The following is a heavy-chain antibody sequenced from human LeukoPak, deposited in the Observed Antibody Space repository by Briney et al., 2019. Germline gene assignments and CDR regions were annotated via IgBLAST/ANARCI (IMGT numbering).Heavy chain of an antibody. D-gene: IGHD3-3*01. V-gene: IGHV3-30-3*01. CDR2: ISYDGSNK. Sequence: GRSLRLSCAASGFTFSSYAMHWVRQAPGKGLEWVAVISYDGSNKYYADSVKGRFTISRDNSKNTLYLQMNSLRAEDTAVYYCARDHYDFWSGYSGAYYYGMDVWGQGTTVTVSS. CDR3: ARDHYDFWSGYSGAYYYGMDV. CDR1: GFTFSSYA. J-gene: IGHJ6*02.